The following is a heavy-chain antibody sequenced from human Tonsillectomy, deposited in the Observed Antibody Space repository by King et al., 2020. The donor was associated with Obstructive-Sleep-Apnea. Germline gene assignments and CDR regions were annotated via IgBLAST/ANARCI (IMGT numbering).Heavy chain of an antibody. Sequence: VQLVESGGGLIQPGGSLRLSCAASGFTVSGYWMHWVRQAPGKGLVWVSRINSDGSSTTYADSVKGRFTISRDNAKNTLYLQMNSLRAEDTAVYYWARGGGHYYYYYGLDVWGQGTTVTVSS. CDR3: ARGGGHYYYYYGLDV. D-gene: IGHD3-16*01. J-gene: IGHJ6*02. CDR1: GFTVSGYW. CDR2: INSDGSST. V-gene: IGHV3-74*01.